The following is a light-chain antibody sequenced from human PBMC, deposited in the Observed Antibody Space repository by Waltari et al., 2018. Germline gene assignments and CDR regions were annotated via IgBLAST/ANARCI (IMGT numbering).Light chain of an antibody. CDR1: SGHSSNI. CDR2: VNSDGSH. J-gene: IGLJ3*02. V-gene: IGLV4-69*01. Sequence: QLVLTQSPSASASLGASVKLTCTLSSGHSSNIIAWHQQQPGKGPRYLMRVNSDGSHSKGDEIPVRFSGSSSGAERYLPISSLQSDVEADYYCQTGGHGTWVFGGGTKLTVL. CDR3: QTGGHGTWV.